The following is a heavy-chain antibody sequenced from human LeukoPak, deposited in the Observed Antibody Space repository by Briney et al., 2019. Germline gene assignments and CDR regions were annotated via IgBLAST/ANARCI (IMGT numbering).Heavy chain of an antibody. V-gene: IGHV3-33*01. CDR3: ARDQGTVTTIRGVDI. J-gene: IGHJ3*02. CDR1: GFTFNHFA. CDR2: IWYDGSNK. Sequence: PGGSLRLSCAASGFTFNHFAIHWVRQAPGKGLEWVAIIWYDGSNKYYADSVKGRFTTSRDNSKNTLYLQMNGLRAEDTAVYYCARDQGTVTTIRGVDIWGQGTMVTVSS. D-gene: IGHD4-17*01.